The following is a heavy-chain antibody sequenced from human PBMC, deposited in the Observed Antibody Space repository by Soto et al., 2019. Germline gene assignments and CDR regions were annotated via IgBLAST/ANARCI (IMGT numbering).Heavy chain of an antibody. D-gene: IGHD6-13*01. J-gene: IGHJ4*02. V-gene: IGHV1-18*01. CDR1: GYTFISYG. Sequence: QVKLVQSGAEVKKAGASVKVSCKASGYTFISYGIAWVRQAPGQGPEWMGWISTYNGKTNYAQKFRDRVTMTTDTPTSTAYMDVRSLRSDDTALYYCARAGYATSWVVILHTGVHGVEIDFWGQGTLVTVSS. CDR2: ISTYNGKT. CDR3: ARAGYATSWVVILHTGVHGVEIDF.